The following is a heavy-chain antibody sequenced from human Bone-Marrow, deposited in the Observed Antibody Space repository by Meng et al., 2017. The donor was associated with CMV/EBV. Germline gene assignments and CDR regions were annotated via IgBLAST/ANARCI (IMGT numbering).Heavy chain of an antibody. CDR1: GYTFTSYG. J-gene: IGHJ4*02. CDR3: ATNYDILTGYYRGYYFDY. CDR2: MNPNSGNT. D-gene: IGHD3-9*01. V-gene: IGHV1-8*02. Sequence: ASVKVSCKASGYTFTSYGISWVRQATGQGLEWMGWMNPNSGNTGYAQKFQGRVTMTRNTSISTAYMELSSLRSEDTAVYYCATNYDILTGYYRGYYFDYWGQGTLVTVSS.